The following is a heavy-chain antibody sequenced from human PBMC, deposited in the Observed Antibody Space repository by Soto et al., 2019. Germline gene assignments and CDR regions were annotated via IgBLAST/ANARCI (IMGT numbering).Heavy chain of an antibody. V-gene: IGHV3-53*01. CDR1: GLTVSSNY. J-gene: IGHJ4*02. Sequence: GGSLRLSXAASGLTVSSNYMSWVRQAPGKGLEWVSFIYSDGTTYYADSVKGRFTISRDNSKNTLYLQMNSLGAEDTAVYYCATGGSSLGYWGQGTLVTVSS. D-gene: IGHD6-6*01. CDR2: IYSDGTT. CDR3: ATGGSSLGY.